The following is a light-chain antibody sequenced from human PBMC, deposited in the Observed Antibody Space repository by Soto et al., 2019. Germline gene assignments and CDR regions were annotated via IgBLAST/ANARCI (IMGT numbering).Light chain of an antibody. Sequence: DIVVTQSPLSLPVTPGEPASISCRSSQSLLHSNGYNYLDWYLQKPGQPPQLLICWGSSRASGVPDRFSGSGSGTDFTLRISRVEAEDVGVYYCMQALQTPYVFGQGTKLEIK. CDR2: WGS. CDR1: QSLLHSNGYNY. J-gene: IGKJ2*01. V-gene: IGKV2-28*01. CDR3: MQALQTPYV.